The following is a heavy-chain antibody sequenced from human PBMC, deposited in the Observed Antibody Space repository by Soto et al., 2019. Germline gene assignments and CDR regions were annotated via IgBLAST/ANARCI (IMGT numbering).Heavy chain of an antibody. CDR1: GYTLTQFS. J-gene: IGHJ4*02. D-gene: IGHD3-3*01. CDR2: FDPEDGET. CDR3: AKVGVATDGDYF. Sequence: ASVKFSCKGSGYTLTQFSMHWVRQAPEKGLEWMGGFDPEDGETIYAQKFQGRLTMTEDTSTDTAYMELNSLRIEDTALYFCAKVGVATDGDYFWGQGTVVTVSS. V-gene: IGHV1-24*01.